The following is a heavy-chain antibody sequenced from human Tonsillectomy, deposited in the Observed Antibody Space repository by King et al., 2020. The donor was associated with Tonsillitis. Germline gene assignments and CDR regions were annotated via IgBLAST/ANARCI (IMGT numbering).Heavy chain of an antibody. CDR3: ARGPLNGHYVGYFDY. CDR2: ITWSSGLI. CDR1: GFTFDDYA. D-gene: IGHD3-10*02. V-gene: IGHV3-9*01. J-gene: IGHJ4*02. Sequence: VQLVESGGGLVQPGRSLRLSCGASGFTFDDYAMHWVRQAPGKGLEWVSGITWSSGLIGCADSVKGRFIISRDNAKNSLYLQMNSMRDEDTALYYCARGPLNGHYVGYFDYWGQGALVTVSS.